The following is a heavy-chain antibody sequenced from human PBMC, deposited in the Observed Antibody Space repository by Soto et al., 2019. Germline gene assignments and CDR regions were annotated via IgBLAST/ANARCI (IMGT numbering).Heavy chain of an antibody. CDR2: ISGSGDST. V-gene: IGHV3-23*01. CDR1: GFTFSTYA. D-gene: IGHD3-9*01. CDR3: ARDKDWAFDY. J-gene: IGHJ4*02. Sequence: GGSLRLSCAASGFTFSTYAMNWVRQAPGKGLEWVSGISGSGDSTYYADSVKGRFTVSRDNAKNSLFLLLNSLRAEDTAVYYCARDKDWAFDYWGQGTLVTVSS.